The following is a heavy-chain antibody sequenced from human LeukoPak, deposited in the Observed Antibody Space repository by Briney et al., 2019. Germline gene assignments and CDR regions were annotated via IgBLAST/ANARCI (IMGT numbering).Heavy chain of an antibody. V-gene: IGHV4-30-2*01. Sequence: EPSEALSLTCTVSGGSISSGGYYWSWIRQPPGKGLEWIGYIYHSGSTYYNPSLKSRVTISVDRSKNQFSLKLSSVTAADTAVYYCARVNTPNGAAFDIWGQGTMVTVSS. D-gene: IGHD2-8*01. J-gene: IGHJ3*02. CDR1: GGSISSGGYY. CDR2: IYHSGST. CDR3: ARVNTPNGAAFDI.